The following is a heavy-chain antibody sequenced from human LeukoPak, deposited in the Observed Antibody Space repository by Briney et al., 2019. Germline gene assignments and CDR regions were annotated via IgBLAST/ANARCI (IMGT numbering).Heavy chain of an antibody. J-gene: IGHJ4*02. CDR2: INPNSGAT. CDR1: GYTFTSYG. V-gene: IGHV1-2*02. Sequence: ASVKVSCKASGYTFTSYGISWVRQAPGQGLEWMGWINPNSGATNYAQKFQGRVTMTRDTSISTAYMELSRLRSDDTAVYYCARISVWGSYRFDYWGQGTLVTVSS. CDR3: ARISVWGSYRFDY. D-gene: IGHD3-16*02.